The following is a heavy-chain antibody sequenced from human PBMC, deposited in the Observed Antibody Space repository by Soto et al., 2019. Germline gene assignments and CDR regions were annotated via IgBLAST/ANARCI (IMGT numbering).Heavy chain of an antibody. CDR2: ISPIIGKA. CDR3: ALNSGRPYCGGDCYSSAFDI. Sequence: SVKVSCKASGYTFTSYGISWVRQAPGQGLEWMGRISPIIGKANYAQKFQGRVTITADKSTSTAYMELSSLRSEDTAVYYCALNSGRPYCGGDCYSSAFDIWGQGTMVTVSS. J-gene: IGHJ3*02. D-gene: IGHD2-21*01. V-gene: IGHV1-69*04. CDR1: GYTFTSYG.